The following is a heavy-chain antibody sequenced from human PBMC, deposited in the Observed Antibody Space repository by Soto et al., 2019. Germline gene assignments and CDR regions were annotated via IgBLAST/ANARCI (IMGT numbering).Heavy chain of an antibody. J-gene: IGHJ5*02. Sequence: ASVNVSCKASGYTFTGYYMHWVRQAPGQGLEWMGWINPNSGGTNYAQKFQGRVTMTRDTSISTAYMELSRLRSDDTAVYYCARDFKDYDILTGYYKGSRLDPWGQGTLVTVSS. CDR2: INPNSGGT. CDR1: GYTFTGYY. D-gene: IGHD3-9*01. CDR3: ARDFKDYDILTGYYKGSRLDP. V-gene: IGHV1-2*02.